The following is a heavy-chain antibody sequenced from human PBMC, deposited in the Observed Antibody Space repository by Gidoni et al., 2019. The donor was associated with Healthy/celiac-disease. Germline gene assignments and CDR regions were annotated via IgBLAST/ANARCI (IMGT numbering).Heavy chain of an antibody. V-gene: IGHV4-39*01. D-gene: IGHD3-9*01. CDR3: ARLALYFD. CDR1: GGSISSSSYY. Sequence: QLQLPESGPGLVKPSEPLSLTCTVSGGSISSSSYYWGWIRQPPGKGLEWIGSIYYCGSNYYNPSLKSRVTISVDTSKNQCSLKLSSVTAADTAVYYCARLALYFDWGQGTLVTVSS. J-gene: IGHJ4*02. CDR2: IYYCGSN.